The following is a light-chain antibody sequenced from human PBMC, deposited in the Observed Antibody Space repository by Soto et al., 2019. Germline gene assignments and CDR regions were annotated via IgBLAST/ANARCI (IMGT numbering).Light chain of an antibody. CDR3: QQYGGSPRIT. Sequence: LTPAAGSLSLSPGDRASLPGRASERLSNTYLAWYQQRPGQPPRLLIYGASKRATGIPDRFSGSGSGTDFTLIISRLEPEDVAVYYCQQYGGSPRITFGQGTRLEIK. V-gene: IGKV3-20*01. CDR1: ERLSNTY. J-gene: IGKJ5*01. CDR2: GAS.